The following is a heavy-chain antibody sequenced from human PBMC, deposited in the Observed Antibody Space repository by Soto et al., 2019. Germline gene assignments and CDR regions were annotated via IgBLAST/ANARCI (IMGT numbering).Heavy chain of an antibody. V-gene: IGHV1-69*13. CDR2: IIPIFGTA. CDR1: GGTFSSYA. Sequence: ASVKVSCKASGGTFSSYAISWVRQAPGQGLEWMGGIIPIFGTANYAQKFQGRVTITADESTSTAYMELSSLRSEDTAVYYCARIIVVVPAARYYYYYGMDVWGQGTTVTVSS. J-gene: IGHJ6*02. D-gene: IGHD2-2*01. CDR3: ARIIVVVPAARYYYYYGMDV.